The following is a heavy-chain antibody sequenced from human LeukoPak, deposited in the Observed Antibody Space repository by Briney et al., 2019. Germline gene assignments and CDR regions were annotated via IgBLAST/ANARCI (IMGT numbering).Heavy chain of an antibody. CDR1: GGSISSYY. D-gene: IGHD5-18*01. CDR3: ARDQEGYGIDI. CDR2: IYYSGGT. J-gene: IGHJ3*02. Sequence: PSETLSLSCTVSGGSISSYYWSWIRQPPGKGLEWIGYIYYSGGTTYSPSLQSRVTMSVDTSKNQFSLKLRPVAAADTAVYYCARDQEGYGIDIWGQGTMVTVSS. V-gene: IGHV4-59*01.